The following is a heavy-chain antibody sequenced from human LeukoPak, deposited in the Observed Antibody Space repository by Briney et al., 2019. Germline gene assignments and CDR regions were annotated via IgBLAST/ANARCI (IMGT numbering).Heavy chain of an antibody. CDR3: ARGRAAAAPLLFDP. Sequence: GGSLRLSCAASGFTVSSNYMSWVRQAPGKGLEWLSVIYSGGSTYYADSVKGRFTISRHNSKNTLYPQMNSLRAEDTAVYYCARGRAAAAPLLFDPWGQGTLVTVSS. J-gene: IGHJ5*02. D-gene: IGHD6-13*01. CDR1: GFTVSSNY. V-gene: IGHV3-53*01. CDR2: IYSGGST.